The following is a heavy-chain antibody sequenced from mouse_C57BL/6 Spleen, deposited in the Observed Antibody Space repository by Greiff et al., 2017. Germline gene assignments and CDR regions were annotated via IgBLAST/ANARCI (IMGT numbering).Heavy chain of an antibody. Sequence: VKLQQPGAELVRPGSSVKLSCKASGYTFTSYWMDWVKQRPGQGLEWIGNIYPSDSETHYNQKFKDKATLTVDKSSSTAYMQLSILTSEDSAVYYCARRGDYYGSSYEDYWGQGTTLTVSS. V-gene: IGHV1-61*01. CDR1: GYTFTSYW. D-gene: IGHD1-1*01. CDR2: IYPSDSET. J-gene: IGHJ2*01. CDR3: ARRGDYYGSSYEDY.